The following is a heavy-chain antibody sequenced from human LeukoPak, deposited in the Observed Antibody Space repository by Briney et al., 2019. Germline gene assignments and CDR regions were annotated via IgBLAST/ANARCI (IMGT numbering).Heavy chain of an antibody. D-gene: IGHD6-13*01. J-gene: IGHJ5*02. V-gene: IGHV1-2*02. CDR2: INPNSGGT. CDR1: GYTXTGYY. Sequence: ASVKVSCKASGYTXTGYYMHGVRQAPGQGLEWMGWINPNSGGTNYAQKFQGRVTMTRDTSVTTAYMELSRLRSDDTAVYYCAMIAASGTWGQGTLVTVSS. CDR3: AMIAASGT.